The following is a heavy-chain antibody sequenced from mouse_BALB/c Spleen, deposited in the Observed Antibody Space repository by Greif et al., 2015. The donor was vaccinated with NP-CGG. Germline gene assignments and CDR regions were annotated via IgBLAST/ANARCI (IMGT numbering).Heavy chain of an antibody. CDR2: IDPANGNT. J-gene: IGHJ4*01. Sequence: VQLQQPGAEFVKPGASVKLSCTASGFNIKDTYMHWVKQRPEQGLEWIGRIDPANGNTKYDPKFQGKATITADTSSNTAYLQLSSLTSEDTAVYYCAPHYYGPMDYWGQGTSVTASS. CDR3: APHYYGPMDY. V-gene: IGHV14-3*02. CDR1: GFNIKDTY. D-gene: IGHD1-2*01.